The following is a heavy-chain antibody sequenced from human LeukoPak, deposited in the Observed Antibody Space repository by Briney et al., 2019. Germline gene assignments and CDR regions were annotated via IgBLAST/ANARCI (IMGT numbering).Heavy chain of an antibody. CDR1: GYTFTGPY. CDR2: INPYTGGT. J-gene: IGHJ4*02. V-gene: IGHV1-2*02. Sequence: ASLKVSCKASGYTFTGPYIHWMRQAPGQGLEWMGWINPYTGGTKYAQKFQGRVTVTRDTSTNTAYMELSGLRPDDTAAYYCARVEYCTKGVRINFDLWGQGTLVTVSS. D-gene: IGHD2-8*01. CDR3: ARVEYCTKGVRINFDL.